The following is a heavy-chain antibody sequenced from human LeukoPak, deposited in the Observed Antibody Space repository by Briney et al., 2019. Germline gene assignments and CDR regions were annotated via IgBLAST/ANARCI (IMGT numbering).Heavy chain of an antibody. D-gene: IGHD2-2*01. Sequence: SSQTLSLTCTVSGGSISSADYNWSWIRQPPGKGLEWIGYIYYSGSTYYNPSLKSRVTISVDTSKNQFSLKLSSVTAADTAVYYCARACSSTICYGAFDMWGQGTMVTVSS. CDR3: ARACSSTICYGAFDM. V-gene: IGHV4-30-4*08. CDR2: IYYSGST. J-gene: IGHJ3*02. CDR1: GGSISSADYN.